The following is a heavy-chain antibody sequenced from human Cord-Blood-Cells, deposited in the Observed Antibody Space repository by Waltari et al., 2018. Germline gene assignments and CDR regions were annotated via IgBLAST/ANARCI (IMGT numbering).Heavy chain of an antibody. V-gene: IGHV4-39*01. CDR1: VGSISSSSYY. CDR2: IYYSGST. Sequence: QLQLQESGPGLVKPSETLSLTCTVSVGSISSSSYYWGWIRQPPGKGLEWIGSIYYSGSTYYNPSLKSRVTISVDTSKNQFSLKLSSVTAADTAVYYCASRLGSGYDYWGQGTLVTVSS. J-gene: IGHJ4*02. CDR3: ASRLGSGYDY. D-gene: IGHD3-3*01.